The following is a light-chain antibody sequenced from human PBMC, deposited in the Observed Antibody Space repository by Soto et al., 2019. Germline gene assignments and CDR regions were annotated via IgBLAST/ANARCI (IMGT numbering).Light chain of an antibody. V-gene: IGKV1-39*01. CDR2: GAS. J-gene: IGKJ5*01. Sequence: IQMTQSPSLLSPSLGDRVTITCRASQSIGKHLNWYQQKPGKAPKFLIYGASTLQGGVPSRFTGSGSGTDFTLTVNSLQPEDFATYYCQQSYSSPTTFGQGTRLEI. CDR3: QQSYSSPTT. CDR1: QSIGKH.